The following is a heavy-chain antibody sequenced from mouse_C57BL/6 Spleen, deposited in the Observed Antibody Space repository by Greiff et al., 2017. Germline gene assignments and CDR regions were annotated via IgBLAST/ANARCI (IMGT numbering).Heavy chain of an antibody. CDR1: GYTFTSYW. J-gene: IGHJ2*01. CDR2: IYPSDSET. D-gene: IGHD4-1*01. Sequence: VQLQQPGAELVRPGSSVKLSCKASGYTFTSYWMDWVKQRPGQGLEWIGNIYPSDSETPYNQKFKDKATLTVDKSSSTAYMQLSSLTSEDSAVYYCARKGAGTLDYWGQGTTLTVSS. V-gene: IGHV1-61*01. CDR3: ARKGAGTLDY.